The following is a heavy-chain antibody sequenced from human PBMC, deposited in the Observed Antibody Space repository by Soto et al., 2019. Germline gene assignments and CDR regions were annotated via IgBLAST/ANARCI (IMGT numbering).Heavy chain of an antibody. CDR1: GGSLSSSNW. Sequence: PSETLSLTCVVSGGSLSSSNWWSWVRQPPGKGLEWVGEISHSGSTNYNPSLKSRVTISVDKSKKQFYLKLSSVTAADTAVYYCVHMGRPDDWGFDYWGQGTQVTVSS. D-gene: IGHD3-16*01. CDR2: ISHSGST. J-gene: IGHJ4*02. V-gene: IGHV4-4*02. CDR3: VHMGRPDDWGFDY.